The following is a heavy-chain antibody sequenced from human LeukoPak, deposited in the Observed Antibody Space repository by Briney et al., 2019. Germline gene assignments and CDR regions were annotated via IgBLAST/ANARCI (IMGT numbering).Heavy chain of an antibody. J-gene: IGHJ4*02. Sequence: GGSLRLSCVASGLTFSTSTFSWVRQAPGKGLEWVSAIDGGATTYYADSAKGRFAISRDNAKNTLSLHMDSLTAEDTAIYFCAKDGHCSSASCQFDYWGQGTLVTVSS. CDR1: GLTFSTST. D-gene: IGHD2-2*01. CDR3: AKDGHCSSASCQFDY. CDR2: IDGGATT. V-gene: IGHV3-23*01.